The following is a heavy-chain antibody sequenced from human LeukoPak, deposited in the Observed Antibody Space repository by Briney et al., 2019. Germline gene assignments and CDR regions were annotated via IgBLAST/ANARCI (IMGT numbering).Heavy chain of an antibody. CDR2: ISHSGRST. CDR1: GFIFSDFD. CDR3: AKAVAVALDY. Sequence: GGSLRLSYAASGFIFSDFDMSWVRQAPGKGLEWVSAISHSGRSTYYADSVKGRFTISRDNSKNTLYLEMNSLRADDTAVYYCAKAVAVALDYWGQGTLVTVSS. J-gene: IGHJ4*02. V-gene: IGHV3-23*01. D-gene: IGHD6-19*01.